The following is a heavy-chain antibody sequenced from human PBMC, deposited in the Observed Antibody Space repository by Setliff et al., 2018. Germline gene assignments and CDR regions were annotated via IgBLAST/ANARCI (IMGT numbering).Heavy chain of an antibody. CDR3: ARTLLLSPYYFDY. CDR2: IYTSGST. V-gene: IGHV4-61*02. J-gene: IGHJ4*02. D-gene: IGHD2-21*01. Sequence: QTLSLTCTVSGGSISSGSYYWSWIRQPAGKGLEWIGRIYTSGSTNYNPSLKSRVTISVDTSKNQFSLKLSSVTAADTAVYYCARTLLLSPYYFDYWGQGTLVT. CDR1: GGSISSGSYY.